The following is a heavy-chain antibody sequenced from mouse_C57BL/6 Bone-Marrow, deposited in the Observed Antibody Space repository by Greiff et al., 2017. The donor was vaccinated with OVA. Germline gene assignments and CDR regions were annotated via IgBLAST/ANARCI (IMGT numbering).Heavy chain of an antibody. Sequence: EVKVVESGGGLVQPGESLKLSCESNEYEFPSHDMSWVRKTPEKRLELVAAINSDGGSTYYPDTMERRFIISRDHTKKTLYLQMSSLRSEDTALYYCARRAYYYGPYWYFDVWGTGTTVTVSS. V-gene: IGHV5-2*01. CDR1: EYEFPSHD. CDR3: ARRAYYYGPYWYFDV. J-gene: IGHJ1*03. CDR2: INSDGGST. D-gene: IGHD1-1*01.